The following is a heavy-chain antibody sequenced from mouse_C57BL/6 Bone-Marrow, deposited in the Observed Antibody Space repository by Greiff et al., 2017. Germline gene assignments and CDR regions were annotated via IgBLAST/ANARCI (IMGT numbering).Heavy chain of an antibody. CDR1: GYTFTDYY. Sequence: VQLQQSGPVLVKPGASVKMSCKASGYTFTDYYMNWVKQSHGKSLEWIGLINPYNGGTRYTQKFKGKATLTVDKSSSTAYMELNSLTSEDSAVYYCARWGGDYGFAYWGQGTLVTVSA. D-gene: IGHD2-13*01. CDR3: ARWGGDYGFAY. J-gene: IGHJ3*01. V-gene: IGHV1-19*01. CDR2: INPYNGGT.